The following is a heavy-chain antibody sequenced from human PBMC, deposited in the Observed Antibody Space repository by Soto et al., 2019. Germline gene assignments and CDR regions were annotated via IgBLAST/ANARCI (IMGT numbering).Heavy chain of an antibody. CDR3: TRRDSSSST. CDR1: GFTFSGSA. J-gene: IGHJ4*02. CDR2: IRSKANSYAT. Sequence: GGSMRLSWAASGFTFSGSAMHWVRQASGKGLEWVGRIRSKANSYATAYAASVKGRFTISRDDSKNTAYLQMNSLKTEDTAVYYCTRRDSSSSTWGQGTLVTVSS. V-gene: IGHV3-73*01. D-gene: IGHD6-6*01.